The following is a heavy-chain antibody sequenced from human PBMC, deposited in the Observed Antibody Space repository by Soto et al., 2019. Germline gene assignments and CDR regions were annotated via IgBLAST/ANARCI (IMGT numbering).Heavy chain of an antibody. D-gene: IGHD1-1*01. Sequence: SETLSLTCAVSGGSISSGGYSWSWIRQPPGKGLEWIGYVSYSGTTNYNASLMSRVTISADTSKNQFSLKLSSVTAADTAVYYCARHQGGTTYDYWGQGTLVTVSS. CDR2: VSYSGTT. CDR3: ARHQGGTTYDY. J-gene: IGHJ4*02. CDR1: GGSISSGGYS. V-gene: IGHV4-61*08.